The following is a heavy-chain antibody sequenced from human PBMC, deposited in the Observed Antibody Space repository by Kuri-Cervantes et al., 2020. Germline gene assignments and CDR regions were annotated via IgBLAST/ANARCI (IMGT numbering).Heavy chain of an antibody. V-gene: IGHV3-30-3*01. CDR3: ARGVTXVGRFDY. CDR2: ISYHGSDK. J-gene: IGHJ4*02. Sequence: GGSLRLSCTASGFTFNIYTMHWVRQAPGKGLEWVAVISYHGSDKHYADSAKGRFTISRDNSKNTLYLQMNSLRAEDTAVYYCARGVTXVGRFDYWGQGTLVTVSS. D-gene: IGHD4-17*01. CDR1: GFTFNIYT.